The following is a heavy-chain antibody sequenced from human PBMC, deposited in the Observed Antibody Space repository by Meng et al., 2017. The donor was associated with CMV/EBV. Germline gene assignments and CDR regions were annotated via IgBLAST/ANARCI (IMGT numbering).Heavy chain of an antibody. CDR1: GGSISSSSYY. J-gene: IGHJ4*02. CDR2: IYYSGST. CDR3: ARSHTAMTLPNIYFDY. Sequence: ETLSLTCTVSGGSISSSSYYWGWIRQPPGKGLEWIGSIYYSGSTYYNPSLKSRVTISVDTSKNQFSLKLSSVTTADTAVYYCARSHTAMTLPNIYFDYWGQGTLVTVSS. V-gene: IGHV4-39*07. D-gene: IGHD5-18*01.